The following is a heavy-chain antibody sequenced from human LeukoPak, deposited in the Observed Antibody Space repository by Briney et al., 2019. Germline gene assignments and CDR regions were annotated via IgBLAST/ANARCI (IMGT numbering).Heavy chain of an antibody. D-gene: IGHD3-10*01. J-gene: IGHJ3*02. Sequence: ASVKVSCKASGGTFSSYAISWVRQAPRQGLEWMGGIIPIFGTANYAQKFQGRVTITTDESTSTAYMELSSLRSEDTAVYYCARMSVRGVIDGWAYPQHNAFDIWGQGTMVTVSS. V-gene: IGHV1-69*05. CDR3: ARMSVRGVIDGWAYPQHNAFDI. CDR1: GGTFSSYA. CDR2: IIPIFGTA.